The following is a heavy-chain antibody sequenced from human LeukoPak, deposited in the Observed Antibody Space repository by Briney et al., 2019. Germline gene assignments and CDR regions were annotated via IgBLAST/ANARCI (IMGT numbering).Heavy chain of an antibody. V-gene: IGHV4-59*12. D-gene: IGHD6-13*01. CDR2: IYYSGST. CDR3: ARGRQQMVLGTDY. CDR1: GGSISSYY. Sequence: SETLFLTCTVSGGSISSYYWSWIRQPPGKGLEWIGYIYYSGSTNYNPSLKSRVTISVDTSKNQFSLKLGSVTAADTAMYYCARGRQQMVLGTDYWGQGTLVTVSS. J-gene: IGHJ4*02.